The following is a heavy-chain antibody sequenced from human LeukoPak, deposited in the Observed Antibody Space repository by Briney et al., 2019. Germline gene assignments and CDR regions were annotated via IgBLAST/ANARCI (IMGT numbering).Heavy chain of an antibody. Sequence: PSETLSLTCAVYGGSFSGYYWSWIRQPPGKGLEWIGEINHSGSTNYNPSLKSQVTISVDTSKNQFSLKLSSVTAADTTAYYCARGIAAAASSPYYYYMDVWGKGTTVTISS. V-gene: IGHV4-34*01. CDR1: GGSFSGYY. J-gene: IGHJ6*03. CDR3: ARGIAAAASSPYYYYMDV. CDR2: INHSGST. D-gene: IGHD6-13*01.